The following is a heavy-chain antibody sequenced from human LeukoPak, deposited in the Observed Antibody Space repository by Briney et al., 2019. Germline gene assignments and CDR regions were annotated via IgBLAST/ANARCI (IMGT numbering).Heavy chain of an antibody. J-gene: IGHJ4*02. CDR2: IYPGDSDT. D-gene: IGHD2-2*01. CDR3: ARLRYCSSTSCSYSDY. V-gene: IGHV5-51*01. CDR1: GYSFTSYW. Sequence: GESLKISCKGSGYSFTSYWIGWVRQMPGKGLEWMGIIYPGDSDTRYSPSFQGQVTISADKSISTAYLQWSSLKASDTAMYYCARLRYCSSTSCSYSDYWGQGTLVTVSS.